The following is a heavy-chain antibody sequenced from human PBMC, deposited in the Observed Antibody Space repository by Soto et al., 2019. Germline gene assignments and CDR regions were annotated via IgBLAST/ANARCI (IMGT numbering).Heavy chain of an antibody. CDR3: ASLYGDYPGGMDV. CDR1: GFTFSSYS. D-gene: IGHD4-17*01. Sequence: EVQLVESGGGLVQPGGSLRLSCAASGFTFSSYSMNWVRQAPGKGLEWVSYISSSSSTIYYADSVKGRFTISRDNAKNSLYLQMNSLRAEDTAVYYCASLYGDYPGGMDVWGQGTTVTVSS. J-gene: IGHJ6*02. V-gene: IGHV3-48*01. CDR2: ISSSSSTI.